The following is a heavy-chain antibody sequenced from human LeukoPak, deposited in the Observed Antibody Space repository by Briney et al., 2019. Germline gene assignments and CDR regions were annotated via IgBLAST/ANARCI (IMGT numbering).Heavy chain of an antibody. V-gene: IGHV4-34*01. CDR3: ARLGVVVPATMRRFYHMDV. Sequence: SETLSLTCAVYGGSFSGYYWSWIRKPPGKGLEWIGEINHSGSTNYNPSLKSRGTISVDTSKNQFSLKLSSVTAADTAVYYCARLGVVVPATMRRFYHMDVWGKGTTVTISS. D-gene: IGHD2-2*01. CDR2: INHSGST. J-gene: IGHJ6*03. CDR1: GGSFSGYY.